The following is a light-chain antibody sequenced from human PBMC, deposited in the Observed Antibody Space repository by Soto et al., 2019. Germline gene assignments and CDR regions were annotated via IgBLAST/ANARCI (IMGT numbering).Light chain of an antibody. CDR2: LNSDGSH. V-gene: IGLV4-69*01. CDR1: SGHSSYA. J-gene: IGLJ3*02. Sequence: QLVLTQSPSASASLGASVKLTCTLSSGHSSYAIAWHQQQPEKGPRYLMKLNSDGSHSKGDGIPERFSVSSPGAERYLTISSLMYEDEADDYRQTWGTTPWVFGGGTNLTVL. CDR3: QTWGTTPWV.